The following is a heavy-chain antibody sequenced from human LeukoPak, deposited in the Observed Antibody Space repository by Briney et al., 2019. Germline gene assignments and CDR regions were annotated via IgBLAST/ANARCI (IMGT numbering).Heavy chain of an antibody. D-gene: IGHD2-2*01. CDR3: AKQARYCSSTSCYRTGQFDY. CDR2: ISGSGGST. CDR1: RFTFSSYA. J-gene: IGHJ4*02. Sequence: GGSLRLSCAASRFTFSSYAMSWVRQAPGKGLEWVSAISGSGGSTYYADSVKGRFTISRDNSKNTLYLQMNSLRAEDTAVYYCAKQARYCSSTSCYRTGQFDYWGQGTLVTVSS. V-gene: IGHV3-23*01.